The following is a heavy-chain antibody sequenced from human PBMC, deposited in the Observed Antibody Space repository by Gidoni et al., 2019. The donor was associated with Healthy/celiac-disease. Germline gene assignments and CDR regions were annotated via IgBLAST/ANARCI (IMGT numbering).Heavy chain of an antibody. CDR3: ARVYGAAQFDP. CDR2: ISSSGSTI. D-gene: IGHD6-6*01. Sequence: EVQLVASGGGLVQPGGSLRLSCAASGFTFSSYEMNWVRQAPGKGLEWVSYISSSGSTIYYADSVKGRFTISRDNAKNSLYLQMNSLRAEDTAVYYCARVYGAAQFDPWGQGTLVTVSS. CDR1: GFTFSSYE. V-gene: IGHV3-48*03. J-gene: IGHJ5*02.